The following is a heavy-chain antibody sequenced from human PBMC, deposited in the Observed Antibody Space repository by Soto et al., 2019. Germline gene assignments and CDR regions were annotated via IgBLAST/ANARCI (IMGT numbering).Heavy chain of an antibody. CDR2: ISSSSSTI. D-gene: IGHD1-26*01. J-gene: IGHJ4*02. V-gene: IGHV3-48*02. Sequence: VQLVESGGGVVQPGRSLRLSCAASGFTFSSYAMHWVRQAPGKGLEWVSYISSSSSTIYYADSVKGRFTISRDNAKNSLYLQMNSLRDEDTAVYYCARDSVGATDKPEFDYWGQGTLVTVSS. CDR3: ARDSVGATDKPEFDY. CDR1: GFTFSSYA.